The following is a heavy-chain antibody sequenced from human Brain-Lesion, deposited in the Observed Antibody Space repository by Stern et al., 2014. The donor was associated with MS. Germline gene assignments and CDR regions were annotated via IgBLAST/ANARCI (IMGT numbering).Heavy chain of an antibody. Sequence: VQLVESGAEVKKPGASVKVSCKTSGYIFTGYYIHGVRQAPGQGLEWMAWINPNTGGTKYAQKFQGRVTMSRDTSISTAYVELSSLTSDDTAVYYCARDQRGITIFGVVTDYYYLGMDVWGQGTTVTVSS. J-gene: IGHJ6*02. D-gene: IGHD3-3*01. CDR3: ARDQRGITIFGVVTDYYYLGMDV. CDR2: INPNTGGT. CDR1: GYIFTGYY. V-gene: IGHV1-2*02.